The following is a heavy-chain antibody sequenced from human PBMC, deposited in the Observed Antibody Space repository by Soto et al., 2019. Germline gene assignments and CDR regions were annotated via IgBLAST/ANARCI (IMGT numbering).Heavy chain of an antibody. CDR3: ARDLQRRGFP. J-gene: IGHJ4*02. Sequence: SETLSLTCAVSGGSISSDNWWSWVRQPPGKGLEWIGEIHHSGNTNSNPSLKSRVSISVDKSKNQFSLRLSSVTAADTAMYYCARDLQRRGFPWGQGTLVTVSS. CDR2: IHHSGNT. CDR1: GGSISSDNW. D-gene: IGHD4-4*01. V-gene: IGHV4-4*02.